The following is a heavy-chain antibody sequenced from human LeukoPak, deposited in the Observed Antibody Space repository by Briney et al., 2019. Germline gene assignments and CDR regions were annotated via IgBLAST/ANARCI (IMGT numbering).Heavy chain of an antibody. V-gene: IGHV4-34*01. CDR2: INHSGST. J-gene: IGHJ4*02. Sequence: PSETLSLTCAVYGGSFIGYYWSWIRQPPARGLEGIGEINHSGSTNYNPSLKSRVTISVDTSKNQFSLKLSSVTAADTAVYYCARGRRNDYVWGSYRSGYFDYWGQGTLVTVSS. D-gene: IGHD3-16*02. CDR3: ARGRRNDYVWGSYRSGYFDY. CDR1: GGSFIGYY.